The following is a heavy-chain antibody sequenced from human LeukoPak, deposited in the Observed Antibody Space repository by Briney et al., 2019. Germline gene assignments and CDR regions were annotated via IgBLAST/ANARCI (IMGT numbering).Heavy chain of an antibody. D-gene: IGHD2-15*01. J-gene: IGHJ4*02. CDR2: IFYSGTT. Sequence: SETLSLTCTVSGGSIRSYCWSWIRQPPGKGLEWVGYIFYSGTTDSNPSLKSRVTISVDTSKNQFSLKLSSVTAADTAVYYCARTYCSGGCCHFDYWGQGTLVTVSS. V-gene: IGHV4-59*08. CDR3: ARTYCSGGCCHFDY. CDR1: GGSIRSYC.